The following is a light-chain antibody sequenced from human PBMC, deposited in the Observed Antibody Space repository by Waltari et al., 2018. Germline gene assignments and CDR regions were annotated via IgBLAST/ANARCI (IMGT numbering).Light chain of an antibody. CDR1: LGISNS. CDR3: QQYYTNPSIT. CDR2: AAS. J-gene: IGKJ5*01. Sequence: DIQMTQSPSSLSASVGDRVTITCRASLGISNSLAWYQQKPGKAPKLLLYAASKLESGVPSRFSGSRSGTDYTLTISSMQPEDFATDYCQQYYTNPSITCGQGTRVEIK. V-gene: IGKV1-NL1*01.